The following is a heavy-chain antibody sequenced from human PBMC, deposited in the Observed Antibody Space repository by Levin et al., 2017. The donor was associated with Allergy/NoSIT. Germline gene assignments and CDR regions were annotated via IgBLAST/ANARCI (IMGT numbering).Heavy chain of an antibody. Sequence: SETLSLTCTVSGGSISSSSYYWGWIRQPPGKGLEWIGSIYYSGSTYYNPSLKSRVTISVDTSKNQFSLKLSSVTAADTAVYYCAGVPDTSGYYYYGMDGWGQGTTVTVSS. V-gene: IGHV4-39*07. D-gene: IGHD1-26*01. J-gene: IGHJ6*02. CDR2: IYYSGST. CDR3: AGVPDTSGYYYYGMDG. CDR1: GGSISSSSYY.